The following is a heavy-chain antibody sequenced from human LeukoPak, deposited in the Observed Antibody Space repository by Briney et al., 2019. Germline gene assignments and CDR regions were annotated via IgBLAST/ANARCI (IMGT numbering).Heavy chain of an antibody. J-gene: IGHJ3*01. V-gene: IGHV4-39*07. CDR1: GGSISSSSYY. Sequence: KTSETLSLTCTVSGGSISSSSYYWGWIRQPPGKGLEWIGSIYYSGSTYYNPSLKSQVTISVDMSRNQFSLRLNSLTAADTAVYYCARQVATKGEWAFDVWGQGTTVTVSS. CDR3: ARQVATKGEWAFDV. D-gene: IGHD5-12*01. CDR2: IYYSGST.